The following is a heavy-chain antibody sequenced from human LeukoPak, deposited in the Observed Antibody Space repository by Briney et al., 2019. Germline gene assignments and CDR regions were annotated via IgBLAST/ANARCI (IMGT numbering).Heavy chain of an antibody. J-gene: IGHJ5*02. CDR1: GGSFSSDL. D-gene: IGHD2-2*01. V-gene: IGHV1-69*05. CDR3: ARGWGIPAPISWFDP. Sequence: SVKVSCKASGGSFSSDLIGWVRQAPGQGLEWMGGIVPIFGKTKYAQKFQGRVTITTDESSSTAYMELSSLRSDDTAIYYCARGWGIPAPISWFDPWGQGTLVTVSS. CDR2: IVPIFGKT.